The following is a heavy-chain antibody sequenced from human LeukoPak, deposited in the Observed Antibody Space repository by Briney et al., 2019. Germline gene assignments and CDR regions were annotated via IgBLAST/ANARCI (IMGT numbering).Heavy chain of an antibody. CDR3: ARDLSSGWYFNY. CDR1: GFTVRTIS. Sequence: GGSLRLSCTASGFTVRTISMNWVRQAPGKGLEWVSVIYSGGSTYYADSVKGRFTISRDNSKNTLYFQMNSLRAEDTAVYYCARDLSSGWYFNYWGQGTLVTVSS. D-gene: IGHD6-19*01. CDR2: IYSGGST. J-gene: IGHJ4*02. V-gene: IGHV3-66*01.